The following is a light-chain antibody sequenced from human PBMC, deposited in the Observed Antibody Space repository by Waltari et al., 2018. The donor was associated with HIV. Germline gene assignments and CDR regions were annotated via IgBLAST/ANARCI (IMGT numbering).Light chain of an antibody. J-gene: IGLJ1*01. CDR1: SGYSHYT. V-gene: IGLV9-49*01. Sequence: QPVLTQPPSASASLGASVTLTCTLSSGYSHYTVDWYQQRPGKGPRFVMRGGTGGIVGSKGDGIPDRFSVLGSGLNRYLTIKNIQEEDESDYHCGADLGSGSNFVYVFGTGTKVTVL. CDR3: GADLGSGSNFVYV. CDR2: GGTGGIVG.